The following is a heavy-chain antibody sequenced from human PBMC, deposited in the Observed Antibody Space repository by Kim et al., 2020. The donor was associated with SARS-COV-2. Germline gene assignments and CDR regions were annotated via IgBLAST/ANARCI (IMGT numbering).Heavy chain of an antibody. V-gene: IGHV5-51*01. Sequence: SPVYQGQVTNSADKSISTAYLQWSSLKASDTAMYYCARHLSDSSGWFDYWGQGTLVTVSS. CDR3: ARHLSDSSGWFDY. J-gene: IGHJ4*02. D-gene: IGHD6-19*01.